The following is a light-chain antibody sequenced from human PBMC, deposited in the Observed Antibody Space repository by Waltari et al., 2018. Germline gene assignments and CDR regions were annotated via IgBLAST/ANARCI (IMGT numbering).Light chain of an antibody. CDR2: GAS. V-gene: IGKV3-20*01. CDR3: QYYGDSRWT. Sequence: EIVLTQSPGTLSLSPGERATLSCRATQTIARSSLAWFHHRPGHAPRLLIFGASIRATGIPDRFSAGGSGTDFTLIISRVEPEDSAVYYFQYYGDSRWTFGQGTKVEI. CDR1: QTIARSS. J-gene: IGKJ1*01.